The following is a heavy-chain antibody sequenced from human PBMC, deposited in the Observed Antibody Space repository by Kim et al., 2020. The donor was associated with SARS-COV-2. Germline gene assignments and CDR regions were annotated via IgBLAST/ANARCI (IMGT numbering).Heavy chain of an antibody. V-gene: IGHV5-51*01. D-gene: IGHD5-18*01. J-gene: IGHJ4*02. CDR2: IYPGDSDT. CDR1: GYSFTSYW. Sequence: GESLKISCKGSGYSFTSYWIGWVRQMPGKGLEWMGIIYPGDSDTRYSPSFQGQVTISADKSISTAYLQWSSLKASDTAMYYCVSTLPRVTAGKKVYLGFDYWGQGTLVTVSS. CDR3: VSTLPRVTAGKKVYLGFDY.